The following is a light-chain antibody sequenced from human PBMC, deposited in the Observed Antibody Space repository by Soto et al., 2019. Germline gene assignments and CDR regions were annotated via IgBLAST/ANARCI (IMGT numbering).Light chain of an antibody. Sequence: EIVLTQSPATLSLSPGERATLSCRAGQSISSSLAWYQQKPGQPPRLLIYGASTRATGIPARFTGSGSGTEFTLTISSLQFDDSAVYYCQQYNNWWTFGQGTKVDIK. CDR2: GAS. CDR3: QQYNNWWT. J-gene: IGKJ1*01. V-gene: IGKV3-15*01. CDR1: QSISSS.